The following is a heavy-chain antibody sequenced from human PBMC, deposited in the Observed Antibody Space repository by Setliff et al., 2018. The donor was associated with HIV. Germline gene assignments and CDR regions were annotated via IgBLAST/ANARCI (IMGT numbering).Heavy chain of an antibody. D-gene: IGHD6-19*01. CDR2: INHSGST. V-gene: IGHV4-34*01. J-gene: IGHJ4*02. CDR1: GGSLSDHY. Sequence: SETLSLTCAVYGGSLSDHYWSWIRQPPGQGLEWIGEINHSGSTNYNPSLRSRVSISVDTSKNQFSLRLSSVTAADTAVYYCARDPSSSGWSEGLYYFDSWGRGTLVTVSS. CDR3: ARDPSSSGWSEGLYYFDS.